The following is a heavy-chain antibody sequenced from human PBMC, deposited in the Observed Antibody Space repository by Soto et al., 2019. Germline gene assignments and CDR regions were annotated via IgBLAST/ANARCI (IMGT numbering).Heavy chain of an antibody. CDR3: ARTIVATIDYYYGMDV. J-gene: IGHJ6*02. CDR1: GGPVSSYA. Sequence: SVNVSCAASGGPVSSYAISCVRQAPGQETQWMGGIITIVGTAHYAQKLQGGVTITAGESTSTAYMELSSLRSEDTAVYYCARTIVATIDYYYGMDVWRQGTTVTVSS. CDR2: IITIVGTA. V-gene: IGHV1-69*13. D-gene: IGHD5-12*01.